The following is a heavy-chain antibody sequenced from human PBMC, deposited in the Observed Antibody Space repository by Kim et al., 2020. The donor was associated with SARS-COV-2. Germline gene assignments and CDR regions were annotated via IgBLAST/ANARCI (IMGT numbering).Heavy chain of an antibody. Sequence: GGSLRLSCAASGFTFSSYGMHWVRQAPGKGLEWVAVIWYDGSNKYYADSAKGRFTISRDNSKNTRYLQMNSLRAEDTAVYYCARGLLVGATSYGMDVWGQGTTVTVSS. CDR1: GFTFSSYG. CDR3: ARGLLVGATSYGMDV. CDR2: IWYDGSNK. J-gene: IGHJ6*02. V-gene: IGHV3-33*01. D-gene: IGHD1-26*01.